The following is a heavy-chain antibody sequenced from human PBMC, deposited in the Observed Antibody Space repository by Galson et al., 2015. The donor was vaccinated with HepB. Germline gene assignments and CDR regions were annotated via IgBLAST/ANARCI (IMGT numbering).Heavy chain of an antibody. CDR2: ISGSGGTT. CDR1: GFPFSTYT. CDR3: AKDRNSTSPGTYGMDV. V-gene: IGHV3-23*01. J-gene: IGHJ6*02. D-gene: IGHD6-6*01. Sequence: CAASGFPFSTYTMSWVRQAPGKGLEWVSAISGSGGTTYYADSVRGRFTISRDNTKRTLYLQMNRLRGEDTALYYCAKDRNSTSPGTYGMDVWGQGTTVTVFS.